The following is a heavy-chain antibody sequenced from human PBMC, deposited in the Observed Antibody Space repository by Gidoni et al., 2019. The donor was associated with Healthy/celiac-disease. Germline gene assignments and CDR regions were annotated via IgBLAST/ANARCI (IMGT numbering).Heavy chain of an antibody. CDR3: ARTYYYGSGTRNWFDP. Sequence: QVQLQESGPGLVKPSETLSLTCTVSGGSISSYYWSWIRQPPGKGLEWIGYIYYSGSTNYNPSLKSRVTISVDTSKNQFSLKLSSVTAADTAVYYCARTYYYGSGTRNWFDPWGQGTLVTVSS. CDR2: IYYSGST. CDR1: GGSISSYY. V-gene: IGHV4-59*08. J-gene: IGHJ5*02. D-gene: IGHD3-10*01.